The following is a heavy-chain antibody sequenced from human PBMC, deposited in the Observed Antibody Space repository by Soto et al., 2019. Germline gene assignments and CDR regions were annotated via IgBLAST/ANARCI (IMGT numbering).Heavy chain of an antibody. V-gene: IGHV3-72*01. D-gene: IGHD1-26*01. Sequence: EVQLVESGGGLVQPGGSLRLSCAAFGFTFSDHYMDWVRQAPGKGLEWVGRSTDKHNSYTTEYAASVKGRFTVSRDVSKNSLYLQMNSLKTDDTAVYYCVRAVEWELRDWGQGTLVTVSS. CDR2: STDKHNSYTT. CDR3: VRAVEWELRD. J-gene: IGHJ4*02. CDR1: GFTFSDHY.